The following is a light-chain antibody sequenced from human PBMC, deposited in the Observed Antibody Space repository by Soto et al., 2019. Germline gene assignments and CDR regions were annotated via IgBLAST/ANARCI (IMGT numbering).Light chain of an antibody. V-gene: IGLV2-14*01. CDR3: SSYRSSSSFV. CDR2: EVS. Sequence: QSVLTQPASVSGSPGQSITISCPGTSSDVGGYNYVSWYQQHPGKAPKLMIYEVSNRPSGVSSRFSGSKSDNTASLTISGLQAEDEADYYCSSYRSSSSFVFGTGTKLTVL. J-gene: IGLJ1*01. CDR1: SSDVGGYNY.